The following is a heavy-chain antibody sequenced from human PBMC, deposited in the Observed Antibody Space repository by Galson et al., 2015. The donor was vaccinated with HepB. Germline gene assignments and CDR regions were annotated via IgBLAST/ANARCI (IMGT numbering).Heavy chain of an antibody. V-gene: IGHV3-30-3*01. CDR1: GFTFSSYA. D-gene: IGHD3-22*01. CDR2: ISYDGSNK. Sequence: PRLSCAASGFTFSSYAMHWVRQAPGKGLEWVAVISYDGSNKYYADSVKGRFTISRDNSKNTLYLQMNSLRAENTAVYYCASGDSSGFILDYWGQGTLVTVSS. CDR3: ASGDSSGFILDY. J-gene: IGHJ4*02.